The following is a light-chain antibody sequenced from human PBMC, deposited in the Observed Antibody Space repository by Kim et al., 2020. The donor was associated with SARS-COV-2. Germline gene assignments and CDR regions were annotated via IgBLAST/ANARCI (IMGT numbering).Light chain of an antibody. CDR3: QQYVSSPWT. Sequence: SPGQRATLSCRASQSVGSSYLAWYQQKPGQAPRLLIYGASSRATGIPDRFSGSESGTDFTLSISRLEPEDFAVYHCQQYVSSPWTFGQGTKVDIK. V-gene: IGKV3-20*01. CDR2: GAS. J-gene: IGKJ1*01. CDR1: QSVGSSY.